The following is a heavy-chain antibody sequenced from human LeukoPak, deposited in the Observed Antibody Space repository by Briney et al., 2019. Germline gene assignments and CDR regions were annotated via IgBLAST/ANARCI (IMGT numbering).Heavy chain of an antibody. V-gene: IGHV3-30*18. CDR1: GFTFSSYG. D-gene: IGHD3-10*01. CDR3: AKDGSSSEFDY. J-gene: IGHJ4*02. Sequence: GGSLRLSCAASGFTFSSYGMPWVRQAPGKGLEWVAVISYDGSNKYYADSVKGRFTISRDNSKNTLYLQMNSLRAEDTAVYYCAKDGSSSEFDYWGQGTLVTVSS. CDR2: ISYDGSNK.